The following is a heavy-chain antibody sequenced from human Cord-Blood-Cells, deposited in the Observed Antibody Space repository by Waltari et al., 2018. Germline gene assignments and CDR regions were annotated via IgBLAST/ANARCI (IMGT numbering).Heavy chain of an antibody. CDR2: TYYRSKWYN. CDR1: GDSVSSNSAA. V-gene: IGHV6-1*01. Sequence: QVQLQQSGPGLVKPSQTLSLTCAISGDSVSSNSAAWNWIRQSPSRGLEWLGRTYYRSKWYNDYAVSGKSRRTINPDTAKNQFSRQLNSVTPEDTAGYYCARARGGQQLATFDYWGQGTLVTVSS. J-gene: IGHJ4*02. CDR3: ARARGGQQLATFDY. D-gene: IGHD6-13*01.